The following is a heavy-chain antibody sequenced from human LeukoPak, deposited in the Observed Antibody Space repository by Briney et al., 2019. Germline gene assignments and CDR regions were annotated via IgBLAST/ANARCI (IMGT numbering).Heavy chain of an antibody. J-gene: IGHJ4*02. CDR3: ASRPEDQGYFDY. CDR1: GGSISSYY. CDR2: IYYSGST. Sequence: PSETLSLTCTVSGGSISSYYWSWIRQPPGKGLEWIGYIYYSGSTNYNPSLKSRVTISVDTSKNQFSLKLSSVTAADTAVYYCASRPEDQGYFDYWGQGTLVTVSS. D-gene: IGHD2-15*01. V-gene: IGHV4-59*08.